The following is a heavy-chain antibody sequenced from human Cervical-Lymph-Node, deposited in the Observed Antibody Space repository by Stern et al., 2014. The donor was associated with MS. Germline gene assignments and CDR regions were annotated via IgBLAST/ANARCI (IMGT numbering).Heavy chain of an antibody. V-gene: IGHV3-15*01. Sequence: EVQLVESGGGLVKPGGSLRLSCAASGFTFNNAWMNWVRQSPGKGLEWVGRIKSKRDGGATDYAAPVKGRFTISRNDSEYTLYLQMNSLKTEDTAVYYCTTAGCSSSSCFHYYYGMDIWGQGITVTVS. CDR2: IKSKRDGGAT. J-gene: IGHJ6*02. CDR3: TTAGCSSSSCFHYYYGMDI. D-gene: IGHD3-22*01. CDR1: GFTFNNAW.